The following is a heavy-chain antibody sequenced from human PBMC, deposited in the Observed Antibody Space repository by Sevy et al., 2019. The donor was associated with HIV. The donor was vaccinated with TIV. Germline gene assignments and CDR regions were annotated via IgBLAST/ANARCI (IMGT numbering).Heavy chain of an antibody. J-gene: IGHJ6*02. D-gene: IGHD2-15*01. CDR2: ISSSSSYI. CDR1: GFTFSSYS. V-gene: IGHV3-21*01. CDR3: AREGGYCSGGSCYSPTYYYYGMDV. Sequence: GGSLRLSCAASGFTFSSYSMNWVRQAPGKGLEWVSSISSSSSYIYYGDSVKGRFTISRDNAKNSLYLQMNSLRAEDTAVYYCAREGGYCSGGSCYSPTYYYYGMDVWGQGTTVTVSS.